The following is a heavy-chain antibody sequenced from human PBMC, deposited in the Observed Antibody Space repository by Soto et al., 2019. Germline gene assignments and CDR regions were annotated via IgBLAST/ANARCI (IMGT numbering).Heavy chain of an antibody. CDR2: INNGGGT. D-gene: IGHD6-19*01. Sequence: ASVKVSCKASQYTFSDYYLHWVRQAPGQRPEWMGWINNGGGTIYAQDFQGRLSMTRDTSITTAYMELSRLSSDDTAFYYCATSSDWSPLLDYWGQGTLVTVSS. CDR1: QYTFSDYY. J-gene: IGHJ4*02. V-gene: IGHV1-2*02. CDR3: ATSSDWSPLLDY.